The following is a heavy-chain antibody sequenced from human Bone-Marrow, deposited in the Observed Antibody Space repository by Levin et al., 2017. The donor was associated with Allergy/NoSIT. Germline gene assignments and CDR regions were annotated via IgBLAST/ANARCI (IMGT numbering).Heavy chain of an antibody. CDR1: GGSISSHF. CDR3: ARATRAGKGISMVRGVRKTPNGLDV. Sequence: RASETLSLTCSVSGGSISSHFWNWIRQPPGKGLEWIGNMHDSGNTNYNPSLKSRVTISVDTSKNQFFLKLRSVTAADTAVYYCARATRAGKGISMVRGVRKTPNGLDVWGQGTTVTVSS. J-gene: IGHJ6*02. V-gene: IGHV4-59*11. D-gene: IGHD3-10*01. CDR2: MHDSGNT.